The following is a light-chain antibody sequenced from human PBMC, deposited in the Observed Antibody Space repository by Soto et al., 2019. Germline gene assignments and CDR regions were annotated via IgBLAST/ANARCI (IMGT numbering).Light chain of an antibody. CDR1: SSDVGGYNF. CDR3: SSYASFNTWV. J-gene: IGLJ3*02. V-gene: IGLV2-8*01. CDR2: EVT. Sequence: QSALTQPPSASGSPGQSVTISCTGTSSDVGGYNFVSWYQQHPGIAPKLMIYEVTRRPSGVPDRFSASKSGNTASLTVSGLQAEDEANYYCSSYASFNTWVFGGGTKLTVL.